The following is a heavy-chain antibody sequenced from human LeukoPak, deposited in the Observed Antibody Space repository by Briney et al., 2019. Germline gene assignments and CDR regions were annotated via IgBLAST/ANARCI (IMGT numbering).Heavy chain of an antibody. J-gene: IGHJ4*02. D-gene: IGHD6-19*01. V-gene: IGHV1-18*01. CDR2: ISAYNGNT. CDR3: ARVLRGSSGWYFDY. Sequence: APVKVSCKASGYTFTSYGISWVRQAPGQGLEWMGWISAYNGNTNYAQKLQGRVTMTTDTSTSTAYMELRSLRSDDTAVYYCARVLRGSSGWYFDYWGQGTLVTVSS. CDR1: GYTFTSYG.